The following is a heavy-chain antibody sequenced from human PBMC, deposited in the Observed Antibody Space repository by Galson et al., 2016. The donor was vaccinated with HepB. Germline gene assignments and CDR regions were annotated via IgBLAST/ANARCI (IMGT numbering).Heavy chain of an antibody. J-gene: IGHJ4*02. CDR1: GYSFTSYY. CDR2: IIPGAGGT. D-gene: IGHD2-21*01. Sequence: SVKVSCKASGYSFTSYYIHWVRQAPGQGLEWVGMIIPGAGGTNYAQNFQGRVTMTRDTSTSTVYMELRSLRSEDTAVYYCARELRGGDFSYGGQGTLVTVSS. CDR3: ARELRGGDFSY. V-gene: IGHV1-46*01.